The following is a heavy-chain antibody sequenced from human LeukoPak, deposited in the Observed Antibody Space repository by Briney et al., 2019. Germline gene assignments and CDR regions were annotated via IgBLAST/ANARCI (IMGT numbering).Heavy chain of an antibody. V-gene: IGHV3-15*01. CDR1: GFTFSNAW. CDR2: IKNKTDGGTT. CDR3: TTEAAVAGPLFY. J-gene: IGHJ4*02. Sequence: PGGSLRLSCVASGFTFSNAWMSWVRQAPGKGLEWVGRIKNKTDGGTTDYAAPVKGRFTISRDDSKNKLYLQMNSLKTEDIAVYYCTTEAAVAGPLFYWRQGTLVTVSS. D-gene: IGHD6-19*01.